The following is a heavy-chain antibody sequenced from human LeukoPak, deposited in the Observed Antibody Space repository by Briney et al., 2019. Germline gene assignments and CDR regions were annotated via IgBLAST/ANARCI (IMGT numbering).Heavy chain of an antibody. V-gene: IGHV1-18*04. Sequence: ASVKVSCKASGYSFTSFGISWVRRAPGQGLEWMGWIRAYNANTNYAQKLQGRVTMTTDTSTSTAYMELRSLRSDDTAVYYCASLTSGPGYASNYYYMDVWGKGTTVTVSS. CDR1: GYSFTSFG. J-gene: IGHJ6*03. CDR2: IRAYNANT. D-gene: IGHD3-9*01. CDR3: ASLTSGPGYASNYYYMDV.